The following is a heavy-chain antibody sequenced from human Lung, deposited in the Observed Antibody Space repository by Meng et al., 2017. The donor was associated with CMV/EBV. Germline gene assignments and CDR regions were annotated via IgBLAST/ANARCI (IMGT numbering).Heavy chain of an antibody. CDR2: IYSGDST. CDR1: GLTARNNF. CDR3: GRDWRNAGRSRGGID. Sequence: GEXXKISCAVSGLTARNNFTTWVRQAPGKGLEWVSVIYSGDSTYYADSVKGRFTISRDNSQNILFLQMNNLRGEDTAIYFCGRDWRNAGRSRGGIDWGHGXLVTVSS. D-gene: IGHD3-16*02. V-gene: IGHV3-53*01. J-gene: IGHJ4*01.